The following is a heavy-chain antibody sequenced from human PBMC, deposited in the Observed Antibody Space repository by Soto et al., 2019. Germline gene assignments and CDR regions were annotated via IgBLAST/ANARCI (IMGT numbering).Heavy chain of an antibody. CDR1: GFTFSNHA. D-gene: IGHD3-3*01. CDR2: ISFSGDNT. J-gene: IGHJ4*02. Sequence: EVHLLESGGGLVQPVGSLRLSCAASGFTFSNHAMSWVRQTPGEGLEWASGISFSGDNTYYADSVRGRFTVSRDNSNSTLYLQMNSLRAEHTAVYYCARRCTLFGVNMLSPDADYRVQGSLVTVSS. V-gene: IGHV3-23*01. CDR3: ARRCTLFGVNMLSPDADY.